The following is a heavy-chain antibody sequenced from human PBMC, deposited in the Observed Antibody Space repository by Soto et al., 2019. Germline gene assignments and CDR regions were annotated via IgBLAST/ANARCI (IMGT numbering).Heavy chain of an antibody. V-gene: IGHV1-46*01. CDR1: GYTFINYY. D-gene: IGHD1-7*01. Sequence: GASVKVSCKASGYTFINYYMHWVRQAPGQGLEWMGIINSSGGTTNYAQKFQGRVTMTRDKSTSTVYMEMSSLTSEDTAVYYCARDYAHWEGTGTGTMVFDYWGQGTLVTVSS. CDR3: ARDYAHWEGTGTGTMVFDY. J-gene: IGHJ4*02. CDR2: INSSGGTT.